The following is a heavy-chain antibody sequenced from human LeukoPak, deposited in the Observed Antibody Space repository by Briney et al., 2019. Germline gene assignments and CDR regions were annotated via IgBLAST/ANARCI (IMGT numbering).Heavy chain of an antibody. Sequence: GASVKVSCKASGYTFTSYDISWVRQAPGQGLEWMGGIIPIFGTANYAQKFQGRVTITADKSTSTAYMELSSLRSEDTAVYYCARDNSVRDEAWWFNPWGQGTLVTVSS. CDR1: GYTFTSYD. J-gene: IGHJ5*02. CDR2: IIPIFGTA. V-gene: IGHV1-69*06. D-gene: IGHD5-24*01. CDR3: ARDNSVRDEAWWFNP.